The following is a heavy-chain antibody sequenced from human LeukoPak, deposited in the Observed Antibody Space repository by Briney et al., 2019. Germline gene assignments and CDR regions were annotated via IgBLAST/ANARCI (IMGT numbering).Heavy chain of an antibody. J-gene: IGHJ4*02. D-gene: IGHD3-3*01. Sequence: ASVKVSCKASGGTFSSYAISWVRQAPGQGLEWMGGIIPIFGTANYAQKFQGRVTITTDESTSTAYMELSSLRSEDTAVYYCASPYDFWSGYFNYWGQGTLVTVSS. CDR1: GGTFSSYA. CDR2: IIPIFGTA. CDR3: ASPYDFWSGYFNY. V-gene: IGHV1-69*05.